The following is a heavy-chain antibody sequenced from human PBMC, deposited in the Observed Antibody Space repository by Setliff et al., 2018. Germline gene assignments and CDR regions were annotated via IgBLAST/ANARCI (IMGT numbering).Heavy chain of an antibody. CDR3: ARDLRYCSGGTCYSAFDF. D-gene: IGHD2-15*01. CDR2: IYSSGST. V-gene: IGHV4-61*02. J-gene: IGHJ4*02. CDR1: GGSISSGSYY. Sequence: SETLSLTCTVSGGSISSGSYYWSWIRQPAGKGLEWIGRIYSSGSTDYNRSLKSRLTISVDTSKNQFSLRLSSVTAADTAVYYCARDLRYCSGGTCYSAFDFWGQGTLVTVSS.